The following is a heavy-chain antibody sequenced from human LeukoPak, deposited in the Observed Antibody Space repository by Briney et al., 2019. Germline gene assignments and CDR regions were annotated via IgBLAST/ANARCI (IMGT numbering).Heavy chain of an antibody. Sequence: PSETLSLTCPVSARSISSYYWSWIRPPPGKGLEWIGYIYYSGTTNYNPSLKSRVTILVDTSKNQFSLNLSSVTAADTAVYYCARRGIAAAGYDYWGQGTLVTVSS. CDR3: ARRGIAAAGYDY. CDR1: ARSISSYY. D-gene: IGHD6-13*01. CDR2: IYYSGTT. J-gene: IGHJ4*02. V-gene: IGHV4-59*08.